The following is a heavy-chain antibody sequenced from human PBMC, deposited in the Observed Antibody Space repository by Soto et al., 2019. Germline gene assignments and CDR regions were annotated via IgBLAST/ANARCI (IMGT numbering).Heavy chain of an antibody. CDR1: GYTFTSYG. D-gene: IGHD6-6*01. J-gene: IGHJ6*03. CDR3: PKSGEYSSSYYYYYYMDV. CDR2: ISAYNGNT. Sequence: QVQLVQSGAEVKKPGASVKVSCKASGYTFTSYGISWVRQAPGQGLEWMGWISAYNGNTNYAQRLQGRVTMTTDTSTSTAYMELRSLRSDDTAVYYCPKSGEYSSSYYYYYYMDVWGKGTTVTVSS. V-gene: IGHV1-18*01.